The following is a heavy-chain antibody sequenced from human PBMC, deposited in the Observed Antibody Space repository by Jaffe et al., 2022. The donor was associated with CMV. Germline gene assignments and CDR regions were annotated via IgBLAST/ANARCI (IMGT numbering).Heavy chain of an antibody. J-gene: IGHJ3*02. CDR1: GFSLSNARMG. CDR3: ARISEYYYDSSGYYYYWSVAFDI. D-gene: IGHD3-22*01. V-gene: IGHV2-26*01. Sequence: QVTLKESGPVLVKPTETLTLTCTVSGFSLSNARMGVSWIRQPPGKALEWLAHIFSNDEKSYSTSLKSRLTISKDTSKSQVVLTMTNMDPVDTATYYCARISEYYYDSSGYYYYWSVAFDIWGQGTMVTVSS. CDR2: IFSNDEK.